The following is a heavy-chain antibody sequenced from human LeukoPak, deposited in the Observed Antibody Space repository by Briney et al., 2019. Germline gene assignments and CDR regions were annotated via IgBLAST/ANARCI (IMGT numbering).Heavy chain of an antibody. D-gene: IGHD3-10*01. CDR3: ARGGFYGSGSFPDY. V-gene: IGHV1-18*01. CDR2: IGAYNGDT. J-gene: IGHJ4*02. CDR1: GYGFSSFG. Sequence: GASVKVSCKASGYGFSSFGINWMRQAPGQGLEWMGWIGAYNGDTHYAQKLQGRVTMTIDTSTSTAYMDLRSLRSDDTAVYYCARGGFYGSGSFPDYWGQGTLVTVSS.